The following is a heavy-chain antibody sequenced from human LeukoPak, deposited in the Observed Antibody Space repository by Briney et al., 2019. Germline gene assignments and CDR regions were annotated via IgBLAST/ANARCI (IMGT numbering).Heavy chain of an antibody. CDR1: GYTFTGYY. CDR2: INPNSGGT. J-gene: IGHJ3*02. V-gene: IGHV1-2*02. CDR3: ARVRREVIAAAGTKHQHYHDAFDI. Sequence: ASVKVSCKASGYTFTGYYMHWVRQAPGQGLGWMGWINPNSGGTNYAQKFQGRVTMTRDTSISTAYMELSRLRSDDTAMYYCARVRREVIAAAGTKHQHYHDAFDIWGQGTMVTVSS. D-gene: IGHD6-13*01.